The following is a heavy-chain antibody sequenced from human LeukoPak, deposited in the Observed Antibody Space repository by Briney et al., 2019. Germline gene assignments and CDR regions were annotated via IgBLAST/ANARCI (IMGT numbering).Heavy chain of an antibody. CDR1: GGSISSSNYY. Sequence: SETLSLTCTVSGGSISSSNYYWSWIRQPPGKGLEWIGEINRSGSTNYNPSLKSRVTISVDTSKNQISLKLSSVTAADTAVYYCARYPYYYDSSGYYYFDYWGQGTLVTVSS. J-gene: IGHJ4*02. CDR2: INRSGST. V-gene: IGHV4-39*07. CDR3: ARYPYYYDSSGYYYFDY. D-gene: IGHD3-22*01.